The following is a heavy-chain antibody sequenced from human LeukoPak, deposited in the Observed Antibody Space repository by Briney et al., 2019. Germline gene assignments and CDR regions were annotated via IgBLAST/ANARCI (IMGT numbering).Heavy chain of an antibody. Sequence: GGSLRLSCAASGFTFSSYSMSWVRQAPGKGLEWVANIKQDGGEKYYVDSMKGRFTISRDNAKNSLYLQMDSLRAEDTAMYYCARLTTVTTFDSWGQGTLVTVSS. J-gene: IGHJ4*02. CDR2: IKQDGGEK. D-gene: IGHD4-17*01. CDR1: GFTFSSYS. V-gene: IGHV3-7*01. CDR3: ARLTTVTTFDS.